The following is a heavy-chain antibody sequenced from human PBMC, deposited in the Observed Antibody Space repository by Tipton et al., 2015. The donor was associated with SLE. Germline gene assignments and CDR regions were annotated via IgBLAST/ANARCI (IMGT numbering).Heavy chain of an antibody. V-gene: IGHV4-28*02. CDR1: GGSISSNTW. CDR2: IYYGGTI. Sequence: LSLTCTVSGGSISSNTWWNWIRQPPGKGLEWIGHIYYGGTIYYNPSLKSRVTMSIDTSKNQFSLKLSSVTDVDTAVYYCARTAGRSVKLWYFDLWGRGTLVTVSS. J-gene: IGHJ2*01. D-gene: IGHD5-18*01. CDR3: ARTAGRSVKLWYFDL.